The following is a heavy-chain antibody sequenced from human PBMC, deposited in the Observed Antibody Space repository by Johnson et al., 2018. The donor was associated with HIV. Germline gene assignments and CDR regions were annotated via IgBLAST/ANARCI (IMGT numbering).Heavy chain of an antibody. CDR2: INWNGAAT. D-gene: IGHD6-6*01. CDR1: GFTFDDYG. J-gene: IGHJ3*02. Sequence: VQLVESGGGVVRPGGSLRLSCAASGFTFDDYGVSWVRQAPGKGLEWVSGINWNGAATGYADSTKGRFTISRYNAKNSLYLQMNSLRAEDTALYYCARPYILLQLVSAFDIWGQGTMVTVSS. V-gene: IGHV3-20*04. CDR3: ARPYILLQLVSAFDI.